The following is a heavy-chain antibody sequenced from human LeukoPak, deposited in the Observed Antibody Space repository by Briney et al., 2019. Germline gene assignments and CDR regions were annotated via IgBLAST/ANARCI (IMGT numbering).Heavy chain of an antibody. J-gene: IGHJ4*02. Sequence: PEGSLTLSCAASGFPFSSYGMHWVRQAPGKGLEWVAVIWNDGSNKYYVESVKGRFTISRDDSKNTLYLQMNSLRAEDTAAYYCARVGWQQLVLDCWGEGTVVTFSS. D-gene: IGHD6-13*01. V-gene: IGHV3-33*01. CDR2: IWNDGSNK. CDR3: ARVGWQQLVLDC. CDR1: GFPFSSYG.